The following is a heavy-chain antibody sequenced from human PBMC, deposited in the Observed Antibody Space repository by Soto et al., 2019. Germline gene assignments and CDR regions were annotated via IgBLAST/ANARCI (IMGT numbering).Heavy chain of an antibody. CDR1: GYTFTRYG. CDR3: ARTDIVVVVAAKGGYFDY. J-gene: IGHJ4*02. Sequence: VKVSCKASGYTFTRYGIRWGRQAPGQGLEWMGWIRAYNGNTNYAQKLQGRVTMTTDTSTSTAYMELRSLRSDDTAVYYCARTDIVVVVAAKGGYFDYWGQGTLVTVSS. CDR2: IRAYNGNT. D-gene: IGHD2-15*01. V-gene: IGHV1-18*01.